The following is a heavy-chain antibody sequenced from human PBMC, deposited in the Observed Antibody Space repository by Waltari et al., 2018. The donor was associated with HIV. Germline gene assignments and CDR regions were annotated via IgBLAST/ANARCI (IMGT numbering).Heavy chain of an antibody. CDR1: GYNFATNW. CDR3: ARREVWFGGKYAFDI. CDR2: IFPADSDT. J-gene: IGHJ3*02. D-gene: IGHD3-10*01. V-gene: IGHV5-51*01. Sequence: EVQLVQSGAEVKKPGESLKISCQGSGYNFATNWLGWVRQMPGKGLEWMGNIFPADSDTKYNPSLQGQVTMSADKSSSTAYLQWKSLKASDTGMYYCARREVWFGGKYAFDIWGQGTMVTVSS.